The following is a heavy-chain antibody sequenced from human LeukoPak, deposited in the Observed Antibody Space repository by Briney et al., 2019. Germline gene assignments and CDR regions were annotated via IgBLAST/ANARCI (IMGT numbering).Heavy chain of an antibody. V-gene: IGHV4-39*07. CDR1: GGSVSSSSYY. J-gene: IGHJ3*02. CDR3: ARVVYSGYDRGAFDI. CDR2: IYHSGST. D-gene: IGHD5-12*01. Sequence: SETLSLTCTVSGGSVSSSSYYWGWIRQPPGKGLEWIGSIYHSGSTYYNPSLKIRVTISVDTSKNQFSLKLRSVTAADTAVYYCARVVYSGYDRGAFDIWGQGTMVTVSS.